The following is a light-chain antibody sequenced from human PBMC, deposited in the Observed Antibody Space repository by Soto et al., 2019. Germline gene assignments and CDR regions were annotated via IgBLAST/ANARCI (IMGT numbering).Light chain of an antibody. CDR2: DAS. CDR1: QSVSSY. CDR3: QQRSNWPLAT. J-gene: IGKJ4*01. V-gene: IGKV3-11*01. Sequence: EIVLTQSPVTLSLSPGERATLSCRASQSVSSYLAWYQQKPGQAPRLLIYDASNRATGIPARFSGSGSGTDFSTLISSLVPDDFVVYYCQQRSNWPLATFGGGTKVEIK.